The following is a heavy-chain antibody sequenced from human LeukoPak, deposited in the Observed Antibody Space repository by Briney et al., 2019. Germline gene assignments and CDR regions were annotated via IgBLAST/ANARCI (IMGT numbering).Heavy chain of an antibody. D-gene: IGHD2-15*01. V-gene: IGHV3-23*01. J-gene: IGHJ5*02. CDR2: ISGNGSRK. CDR1: GFIFSNGA. CDR3: AKSGTRVYNWFDT. Sequence: GGSLRLSCAASGFIFSNGAMSWVRQAPGKGLEWVSTISGNGSRKYYADSVKGRFTISRDNSKNTLYLQMNSLRTEDTAVYYCAKSGTRVYNWFDTWGQGTLVTVSS.